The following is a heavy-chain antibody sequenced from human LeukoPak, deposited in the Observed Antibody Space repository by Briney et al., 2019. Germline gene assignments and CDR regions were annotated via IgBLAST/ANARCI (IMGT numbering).Heavy chain of an antibody. CDR1: GYTFTGYY. CDR3: AKDQLNRFCSAGSCSITHDY. Sequence: ASVKVSCKASGYTFTGYYMHWVRQAPGQGLEWMGWINPNSGGTNYAQKFQGRVTMTRDTSISTAYMELSRLRSDDTAVYYCAKDQLNRFCSAGSCSITHDYWGQGTLVTVSS. CDR2: INPNSGGT. V-gene: IGHV1-2*02. D-gene: IGHD2-15*01. J-gene: IGHJ4*02.